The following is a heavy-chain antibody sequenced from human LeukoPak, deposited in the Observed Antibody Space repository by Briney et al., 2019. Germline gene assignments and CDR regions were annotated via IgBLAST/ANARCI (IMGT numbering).Heavy chain of an antibody. Sequence: HPGGSLRLSFAASGLTFSNYWVTWVRQAPGKGLEWVASIKEDGSDKYYVDSVKGRFTISRDNAKNSLYLQMNSLRAEDTAVYYCALYARVPDHWGQGTLVTVSS. CDR3: ALYARVPDH. CDR1: GLTFSNYW. V-gene: IGHV3-7*01. J-gene: IGHJ5*02. CDR2: IKEDGSDK. D-gene: IGHD3-16*01.